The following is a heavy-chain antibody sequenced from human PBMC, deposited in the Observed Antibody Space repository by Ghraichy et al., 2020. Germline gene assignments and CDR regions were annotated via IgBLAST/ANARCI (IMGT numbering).Heavy chain of an antibody. CDR2: INHSGST. V-gene: IGHV4-34*01. CDR3: ARGSAYYDFWSGYLTNYYFDY. D-gene: IGHD3-3*01. CDR1: GGSFSGYY. J-gene: IGHJ4*02. Sequence: SETLSLTCAVYGGSFSGYYWSWIRQPPGKGLEWIGEINHSGSTNYNPSLKSRVTISVDTSKNQFSLKLSSVTAADTAVYYCARGSAYYDFWSGYLTNYYFDYWGQGTLVTVSS.